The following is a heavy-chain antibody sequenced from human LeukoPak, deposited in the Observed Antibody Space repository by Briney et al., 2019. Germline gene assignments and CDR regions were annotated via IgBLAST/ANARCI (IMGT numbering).Heavy chain of an antibody. CDR3: AKDNGVSSSSSYFDY. D-gene: IGHD6-6*01. CDR2: ISGSGGST. Sequence: PGGSLRLSCEASGFTFSSYAMSWVRQAPGKGLEWVSAISGSGGSTYYADSVKGRFTISRDNSKNTLYLQMNSLRAEDTAVYYCAKDNGVSSSSSYFDYWGQGTLVTVSS. J-gene: IGHJ4*02. CDR1: GFTFSSYA. V-gene: IGHV3-23*01.